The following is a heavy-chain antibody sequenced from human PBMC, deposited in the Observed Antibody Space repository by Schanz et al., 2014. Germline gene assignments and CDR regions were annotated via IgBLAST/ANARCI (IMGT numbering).Heavy chain of an antibody. D-gene: IGHD2-2*01. CDR3: ARGTMPGTFDI. CDR1: GSTFSTYT. V-gene: IGHV1-69*02. Sequence: QVQLVQSGAEVKKPGCSVKVSCKASGSTFSTYTISWVRQARGQGLEWVGRFIPILDVGNYAQQFQGRVTFTADKSTSTAYMELSSLRYEDTALYECARGTMPGTFDIWGQGTLVTVSS. J-gene: IGHJ3*02. CDR2: FIPILDVG.